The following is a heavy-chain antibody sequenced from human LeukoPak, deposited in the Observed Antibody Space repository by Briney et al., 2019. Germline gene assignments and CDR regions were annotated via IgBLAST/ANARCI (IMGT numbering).Heavy chain of an antibody. V-gene: IGHV3-11*01. D-gene: IGHD2-2*02. CDR1: GFTFSDYY. Sequence: GGSLRLSCAASGFTFSDYYMSWIRQAPGKGLEWVSYISSSGSTIYYADSVKGRFTISRDNAKNSLYLQMNSLRAEDTAVYYCARDRGLGRYCGSTSCYTHSHYYYGMDVWGQGTTVTVSS. CDR2: ISSSGSTI. CDR3: ARDRGLGRYCGSTSCYTHSHYYYGMDV. J-gene: IGHJ6*02.